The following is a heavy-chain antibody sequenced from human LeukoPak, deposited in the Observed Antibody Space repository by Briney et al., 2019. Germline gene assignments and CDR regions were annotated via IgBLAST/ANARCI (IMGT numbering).Heavy chain of an antibody. D-gene: IGHD6-6*01. CDR1: GYSLTSYW. Sequence: GESLKISCKGSGYSLTSYWIGWVRQMPGKGLEWMGIIYPGDSDARYSPSFQGQVTISADKSISTAYPQWSSLKASDTAMYYCARERSSQGYFDFWGQGTLVTVSS. CDR2: IYPGDSDA. CDR3: ARERSSQGYFDF. J-gene: IGHJ4*02. V-gene: IGHV5-51*01.